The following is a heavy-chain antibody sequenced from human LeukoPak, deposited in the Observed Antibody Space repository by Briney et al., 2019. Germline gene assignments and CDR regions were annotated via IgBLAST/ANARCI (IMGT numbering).Heavy chain of an antibody. CDR1: GLTFSIHW. V-gene: IGHV3-7*01. J-gene: IGHJ4*02. CDR3: VGGDY. CDR2: INQDGSDK. Sequence: GGSLRLSCAASGLTFSIHWMNWVRQAPGKGLEYVANINQDGSDKYYVDSVKGRFTISRDNTKNSLYLQMNSLRAEDTAVYYCVGGDYWGQGTLVTVSS.